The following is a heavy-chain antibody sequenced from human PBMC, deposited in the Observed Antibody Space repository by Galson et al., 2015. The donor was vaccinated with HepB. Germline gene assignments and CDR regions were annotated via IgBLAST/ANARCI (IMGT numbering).Heavy chain of an antibody. CDR2: ISYDGSNK. Sequence: SLRLSCAASGFTFNSYTMHWVRQAPGKGLEWVAVISYDGSNKYFADSVKGRFTISRDNSKNTLYLQMNSLRAEDTALYYCARDNRYYYGMDVWGQGTTVTVSS. CDR3: ARDNRYYYGMDV. J-gene: IGHJ6*02. V-gene: IGHV3-30-3*01. CDR1: GFTFNSYT. D-gene: IGHD1-14*01.